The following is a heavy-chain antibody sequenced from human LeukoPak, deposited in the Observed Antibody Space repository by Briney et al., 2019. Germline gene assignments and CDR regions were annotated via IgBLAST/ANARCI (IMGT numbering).Heavy chain of an antibody. Sequence: GGSLRLSCAASGFTFSSYSMNWVRQAPGKGLEWVSSISSSSSYIYYADSVKGRFTISRDNAKNSLYLQMKSLRAEDTAVYYCARDGKIVVVPAAIKGLSYGMDVWGQGTTVTVSS. CDR2: ISSSSSYI. CDR1: GFTFSSYS. V-gene: IGHV3-21*01. J-gene: IGHJ6*02. CDR3: ARDGKIVVVPAAIKGLSYGMDV. D-gene: IGHD2-2*01.